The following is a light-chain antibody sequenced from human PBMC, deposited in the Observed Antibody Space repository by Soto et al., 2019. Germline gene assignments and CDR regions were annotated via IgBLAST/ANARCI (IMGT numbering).Light chain of an antibody. CDR1: QSVLYSSNNKNY. J-gene: IGKJ3*01. Sequence: DILMTQSPDSLAGSLGERATINCKSSQSVLYSSNNKNYLAWYQQKPGQPPKLLIYWASTRESGVPDRFSGSGSGTDFTLTISSLQAEDVGVYYCQQSYSTHPLFGPGTKWDIK. V-gene: IGKV4-1*01. CDR3: QQSYSTHPL. CDR2: WAS.